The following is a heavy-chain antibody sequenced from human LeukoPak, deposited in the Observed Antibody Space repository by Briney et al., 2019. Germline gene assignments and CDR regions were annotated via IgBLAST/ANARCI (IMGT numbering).Heavy chain of an antibody. CDR1: GFTFNNYA. CDR3: ARERILWFGEFDY. J-gene: IGHJ4*02. V-gene: IGHV3-69-1*01. Sequence: PGGSLRLSCAASGFTFNNYAMSWVRQAPGKGLECVSTISNSYNTYYTDSVKGRFTISRDNAKNSLYLQMNSLRAEDTAVYYCARERILWFGEFDYWGQGTLVTVSS. CDR2: ISNSYNT. D-gene: IGHD3-10*01.